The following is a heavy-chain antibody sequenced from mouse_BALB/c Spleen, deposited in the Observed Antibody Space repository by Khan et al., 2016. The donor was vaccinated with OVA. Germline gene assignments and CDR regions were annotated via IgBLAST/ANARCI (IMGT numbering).Heavy chain of an antibody. CDR2: IWAGGST. Sequence: VKLQESGPGLMAPSQSLSITCTVSGFSLTRYGVHWVRQPPGKGLEWLGVIWAGGSTNYNSALMSRLSISKDNSKSQVFLKMNSLQTDDTIMYYCTRVKGWDNSIDYWGQGTSVTVSS. CDR3: TRVKGWDNSIDY. CDR1: GFSLTRYG. D-gene: IGHD4-1*01. J-gene: IGHJ4*01. V-gene: IGHV2-9*02.